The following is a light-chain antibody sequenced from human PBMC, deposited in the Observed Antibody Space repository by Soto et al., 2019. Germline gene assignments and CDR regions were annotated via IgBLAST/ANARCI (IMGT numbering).Light chain of an antibody. Sequence: QSVLTQPASVSGSPGQSITISCTGTSSDVGGYNYVSWCQQHPGKAPKLMIYDVSNRPSGVSNRFSGSKSGNTASLTISGLQAEDEADYYCSSYTSSSTLLVFGTGTRSPS. CDR2: DVS. V-gene: IGLV2-14*01. J-gene: IGLJ1*01. CDR3: SSYTSSSTLLV. CDR1: SSDVGGYNY.